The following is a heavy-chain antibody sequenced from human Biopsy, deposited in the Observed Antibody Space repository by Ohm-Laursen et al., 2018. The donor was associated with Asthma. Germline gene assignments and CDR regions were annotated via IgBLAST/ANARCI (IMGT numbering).Heavy chain of an antibody. CDR2: IYYSGET. CDR1: GASITTSPSY. Sequence: TLSLTCTVSGASITTSPSYWSWLRLLPGKDLEWIGCIYYSGETFFNPSLKNPLFMSLDSSKNQFSLKMTSVTVADTAVYFCARNLPGYTYGPFEDWGQGTLVTVPS. J-gene: IGHJ4*02. CDR3: ARNLPGYTYGPFED. D-gene: IGHD5-18*01. V-gene: IGHV4-31*01.